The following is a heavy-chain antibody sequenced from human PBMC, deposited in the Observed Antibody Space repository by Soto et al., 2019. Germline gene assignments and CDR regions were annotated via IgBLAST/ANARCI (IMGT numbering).Heavy chain of an antibody. CDR3: ARKRSGYDLLDY. Sequence: SETLSLTCTVSGGSISSSSYYWGWIRQPPGKGLEWIGSIYYSGSTYYNPSLKSRVTISVDTSKNQFSLKLSSVTAADTAVYYCARKRSGYDLLDYRGQGTLVTVSS. V-gene: IGHV4-39*01. CDR2: IYYSGST. CDR1: GGSISSSSYY. J-gene: IGHJ4*02. D-gene: IGHD5-12*01.